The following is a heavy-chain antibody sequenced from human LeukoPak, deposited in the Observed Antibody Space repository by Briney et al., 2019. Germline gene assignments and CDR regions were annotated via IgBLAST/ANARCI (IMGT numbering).Heavy chain of an antibody. Sequence: GGSLRLSCAASRFTFSSYELYWLPQAPGKGLEWISYISSSSTIIKYADSVRGRFTISRDDARESLYLQMSSLGADDTAIYYCGASRQYVGAFDIWGQGTMVTVCS. D-gene: IGHD3-16*01. CDR1: RFTFSSYE. CDR2: ISSSSTII. V-gene: IGHV3-48*03. J-gene: IGHJ3*02. CDR3: GASRQYVGAFDI.